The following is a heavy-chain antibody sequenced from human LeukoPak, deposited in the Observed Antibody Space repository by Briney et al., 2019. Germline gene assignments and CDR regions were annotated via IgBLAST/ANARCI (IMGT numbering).Heavy chain of an antibody. CDR2: IYYSGST. CDR1: GGSISSGDYY. Sequence: PSQTLSLTCTVSGGSISSGDYYWNWIRQPPGKGLEWIGYIYYSGSTYYYPSLKSRVTISLYTSKTQFSLRLSSVTAGDTAVYYCSRGLRGRSGYYFDSWGQGTLVTVFS. V-gene: IGHV4-30-4*01. CDR3: SRGLRGRSGYYFDS. J-gene: IGHJ4*02.